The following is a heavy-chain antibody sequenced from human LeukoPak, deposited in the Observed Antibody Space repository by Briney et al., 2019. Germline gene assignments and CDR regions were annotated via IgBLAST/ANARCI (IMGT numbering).Heavy chain of an antibody. CDR1: GYTFTGFL. D-gene: IGHD6-25*01. CDR2: INPNSGDT. CDR3: ATLLSNAAFDY. Sequence: ASVTVSCRASGYTFTGFLLHWVRQAPGQGFEWIGWINPNSGDTKYAQRFQGRVTMTRDTSISTAYIELSRLRSDDTAVYYCATLLSNAAFDYWGQGTLVAVSS. V-gene: IGHV1-2*02. J-gene: IGHJ4*02.